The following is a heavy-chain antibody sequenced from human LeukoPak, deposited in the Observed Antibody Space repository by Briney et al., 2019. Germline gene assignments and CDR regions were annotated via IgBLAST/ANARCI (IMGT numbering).Heavy chain of an antibody. CDR1: GGSFSGYY. J-gene: IGHJ6*03. V-gene: IGHV4-34*01. CDR2: INHSGST. Sequence: SETLSLTCAVYGGSFSGYYWSWIRKPPGKGLEWIGEINHSGSTNYNPSLKSRVTISVDTSKNQFSLKLSSVTAADTAVYYCARARGTMVRGVIGVGYYYYMDVWGKGTTVTVSS. D-gene: IGHD3-10*01. CDR3: ARARGTMVRGVIGVGYYYYMDV.